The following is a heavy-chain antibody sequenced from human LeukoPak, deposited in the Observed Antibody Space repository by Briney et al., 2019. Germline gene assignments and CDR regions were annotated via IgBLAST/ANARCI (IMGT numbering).Heavy chain of an antibody. V-gene: IGHV1-8*01. CDR3: ARERWRQWLVRYNWFDP. Sequence: ASVKVSCKASGYTFTSYDINSGRQATGQGLEWRGWMNPNSGNTGYAQKCQGRVTMNRNTSISTAYMELSSLRSEDTAVYYCARERWRQWLVRYNWFDPWGQGTLVTVSS. D-gene: IGHD6-19*01. J-gene: IGHJ5*02. CDR1: GYTFTSYD. CDR2: MNPNSGNT.